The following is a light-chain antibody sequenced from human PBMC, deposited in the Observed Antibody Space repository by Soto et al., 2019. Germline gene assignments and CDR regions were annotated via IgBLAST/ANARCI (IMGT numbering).Light chain of an antibody. Sequence: ILLTQSPATLSVSPGERATLSCRASENINTYLAWYQQKPGQAPKLLTYDASNRATGIPARFSASGSGTDFTLTISSLEPEDFAVYYCQHRNNWPLTFGGGTKV. CDR1: ENINTY. V-gene: IGKV3-11*01. CDR3: QHRNNWPLT. J-gene: IGKJ4*01. CDR2: DAS.